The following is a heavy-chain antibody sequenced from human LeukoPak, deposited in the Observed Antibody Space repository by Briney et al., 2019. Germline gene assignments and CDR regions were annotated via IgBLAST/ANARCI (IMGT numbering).Heavy chain of an antibody. CDR3: ARGYCSSTSCYTENWFDP. Sequence: ASVKVSCKASGYTFTSYDINWVRQATGQGLEWMGWMNPNSGNTGYAQKFQGRVTMTRNTSISTAYMELSSLRSEDTAVYYCARGYCSSTSCYTENWFDPWGQGTLVTVSS. CDR2: MNPNSGNT. J-gene: IGHJ5*02. V-gene: IGHV1-8*01. D-gene: IGHD2-2*02. CDR1: GYTFTSYD.